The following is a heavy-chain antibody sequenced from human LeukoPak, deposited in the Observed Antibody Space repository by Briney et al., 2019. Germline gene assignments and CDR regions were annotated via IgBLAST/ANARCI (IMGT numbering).Heavy chain of an antibody. CDR2: IYYSGST. Sequence: SQTLSLTCTVSGGSISSGDYYWSWIRQPPGKGLEWIGYIYYSGSTYYNPSLKSRVTLSVDTSKNQFSLKLSSVTAADTAVYYCASTKRGKYCSSTSCYIFDYWGQGTLVTVSS. CDR1: GGSISSGDYY. D-gene: IGHD2-2*02. J-gene: IGHJ4*02. CDR3: ASTKRGKYCSSTSCYIFDY. V-gene: IGHV4-30-4*01.